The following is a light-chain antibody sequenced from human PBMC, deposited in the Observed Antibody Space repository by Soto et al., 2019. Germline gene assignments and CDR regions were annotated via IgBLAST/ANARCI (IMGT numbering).Light chain of an antibody. Sequence: QSALTQPASVSGSPGQSITICCTGTSSDVGSYNLVSWYQHHPGKAPKFIIYEDNKRPSGVSNRFSGSKSGNTASLTISGLQAEDEADYYCCAFVRSNAILFGGGTKLTVL. CDR1: SSDVGSYNL. J-gene: IGLJ2*01. CDR2: EDN. V-gene: IGLV2-23*01. CDR3: CAFVRSNAIL.